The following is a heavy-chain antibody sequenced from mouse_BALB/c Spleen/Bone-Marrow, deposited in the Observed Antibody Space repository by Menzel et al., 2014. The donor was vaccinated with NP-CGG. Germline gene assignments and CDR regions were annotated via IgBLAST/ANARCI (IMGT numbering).Heavy chain of an antibody. CDR1: GFSLTGYG. CDR2: IWGDGST. D-gene: IGHD2-4*01. J-gene: IGHJ4*01. V-gene: IGHV2-6-7*01. Sequence: VKLVESGPGLVAPSQSLSITCTVSGFSLTGYGVSWVRQPPGKGLEWLGMIWGDGSTDYNSALKFRLSISKDNSKSQVFLKVNSLQTEDTARYYCARDSFLITRALDYWGQGTSVTVSS. CDR3: ARDSFLITRALDY.